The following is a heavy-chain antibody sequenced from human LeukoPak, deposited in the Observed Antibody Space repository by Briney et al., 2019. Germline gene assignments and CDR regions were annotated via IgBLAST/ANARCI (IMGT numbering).Heavy chain of an antibody. J-gene: IGHJ6*03. D-gene: IGHD6-6*01. Sequence: GESLKISCKGSGYSFTTHWIAWVRQMPGKGLEWMGIIYPGDSDTRYSPSFQGQVAISADKSISTAYLQWSSLRASDTAMYYCARRAVAARPPHYSYNYMDVWGKGTTVTVSS. CDR1: GYSFTTHW. V-gene: IGHV5-51*01. CDR2: IYPGDSDT. CDR3: ARRAVAARPPHYSYNYMDV.